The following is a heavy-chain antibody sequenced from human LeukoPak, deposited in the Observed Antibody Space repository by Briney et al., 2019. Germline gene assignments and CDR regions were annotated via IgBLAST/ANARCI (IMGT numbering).Heavy chain of an antibody. CDR1: GYTFTSYD. Sequence: ASVKVSCKASGYTFTSYDINWVRQATGEGLEWMGWMNPNSGNTGYAQKFQGRVTITRNTSISTAYMELSSLRSEDTAVYYCARGKGSGSYYDAFDIWGQGTMVTVSS. CDR2: MNPNSGNT. D-gene: IGHD3-10*01. J-gene: IGHJ3*02. V-gene: IGHV1-8*02. CDR3: ARGKGSGSYYDAFDI.